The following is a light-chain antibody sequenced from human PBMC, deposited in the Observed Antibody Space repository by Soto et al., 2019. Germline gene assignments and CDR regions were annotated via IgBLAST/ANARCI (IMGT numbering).Light chain of an antibody. CDR3: QHYKSYSKA. V-gene: IGKV1-5*01. CDR2: DAS. J-gene: IGKJ1*01. CDR1: QRIRSW. Sequence: DIQMTHSPSTLSASVGDRVTITCRASQRIRSWLAWYQQKPGKAPKLLIYDASSLECGVPSRFRCSGSGTDFTLTISSLQTEDFATYYCQHYKSYSKAFGQGIKVDIK.